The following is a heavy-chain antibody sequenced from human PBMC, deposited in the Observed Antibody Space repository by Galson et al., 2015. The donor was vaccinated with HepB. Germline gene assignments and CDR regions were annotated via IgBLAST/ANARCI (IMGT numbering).Heavy chain of an antibody. V-gene: IGHV1-69*06. CDR3: TTDLRFRCCMDV. CDR1: GDTFSYA. D-gene: IGHD4/OR15-4a*01. CDR2: IIPSFGAP. J-gene: IGHJ6*02. Sequence: SVKVSCKASGDTFSYAINWVRQAPGQGLEWMGGIIPSFGAPNYAQNFQDRVTITVDKSTSTAYMELNSLTSEDTAVYFCTTDLRFRCCMDVWGPGTTVAVSS.